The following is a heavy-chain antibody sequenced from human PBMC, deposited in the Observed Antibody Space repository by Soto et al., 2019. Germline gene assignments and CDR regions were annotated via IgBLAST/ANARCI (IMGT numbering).Heavy chain of an antibody. J-gene: IGHJ5*02. V-gene: IGHV1-8*01. Sequence: QVQLVQSGAEVKKPGASVKVSCKASGYTFTSYDINWVRQATGQGLEYLGWMNPNSGNTGYVQKFQGRVTMTRDTSISTAYMELSSLRSEDTAVYYCARDIKYCDYSRWVDPWGQGTLVTVSS. CDR3: ARDIKYCDYSRWVDP. D-gene: IGHD3-16*01. CDR2: MNPNSGNT. CDR1: GYTFTSYD.